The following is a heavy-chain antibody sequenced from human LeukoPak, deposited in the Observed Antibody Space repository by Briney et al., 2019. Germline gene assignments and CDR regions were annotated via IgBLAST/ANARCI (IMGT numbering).Heavy chain of an antibody. J-gene: IGHJ4*02. CDR2: IWYDGSNK. V-gene: IGHV3-33*01. Sequence: GGSLRLSCAASGFTFSSYGMHWVRQAPGKGLEWVAVIWYDGSNKYYADSVKGRFTISRDNSKNTLYLQMNSLRAEDTAVYYCARWLQTVTGFDYWGQGTLVTVSS. CDR3: ARWLQTVTGFDY. CDR1: GFTFSSYG. D-gene: IGHD5-24*01.